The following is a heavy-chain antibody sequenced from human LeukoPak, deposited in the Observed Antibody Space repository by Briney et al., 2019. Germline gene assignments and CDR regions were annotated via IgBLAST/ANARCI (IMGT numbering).Heavy chain of an antibody. CDR1: GFTLSSYA. CDR2: ISGSGGST. V-gene: IGHV3-23*01. D-gene: IGHD3-22*01. J-gene: IGHJ4*02. CDR3: ARGVVVPAAASTYYYDSSGYYRSWYFDY. Sequence: PGGSLRLSCAASGFTLSSYAMSWVRQAPGKGLEWVSAISGSGGSTFYADSVKGRFTISRDNSKNTLYLQMNSLRAEDTAVYYCARGVVVPAAASTYYYDSSGYYRSWYFDYWGQGTLVAVSS.